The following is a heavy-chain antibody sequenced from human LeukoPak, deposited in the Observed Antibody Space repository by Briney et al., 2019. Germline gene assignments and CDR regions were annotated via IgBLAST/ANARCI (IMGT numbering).Heavy chain of an antibody. J-gene: IGHJ4*02. D-gene: IGHD3-16*01. Sequence: GGSLRLSCAASGFTFSSYAMHWVRQAPGKGLEWVAVISYDGNNKRYADSVKGRFTISRDNSKNTLYMQMNSLRAEDTAVYSCARDLSGGGLDYWGQGTLVTVSS. CDR2: ISYDGNNK. CDR1: GFTFSSYA. CDR3: ARDLSGGGLDY. V-gene: IGHV3-30-3*01.